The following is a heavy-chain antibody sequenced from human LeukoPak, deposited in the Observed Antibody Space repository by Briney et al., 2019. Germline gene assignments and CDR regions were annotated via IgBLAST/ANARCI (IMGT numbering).Heavy chain of an antibody. CDR1: XFTFNTYA. V-gene: IGHV3-23*01. CDR2: ISGSGGST. D-gene: IGHD6-6*01. CDR3: ARDRRIAARPSYYYYGMDV. J-gene: IGHJ6*02. Sequence: GGSLRLSCAASXFTFNTYAMSWVRQAPGKGLEWVSAISGSGGSTYYADSVKGRFTISRDNSKNTLYLQMNSLRAEDTAVYYCARDRRIAARPSYYYYGMDVWGQGTTVTVSS.